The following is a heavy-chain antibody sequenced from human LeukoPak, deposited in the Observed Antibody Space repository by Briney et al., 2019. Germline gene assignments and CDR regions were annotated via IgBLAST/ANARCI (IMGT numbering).Heavy chain of an antibody. D-gene: IGHD1-26*01. V-gene: IGHV3-7*01. Sequence: PGGSLRLSCAASGFTFSSYWMGWVRQAPGKRLEWVANMNIDGSGKYYADSAKGRFTISRDNARNSVYLQMNSLRVEDTAVYYCARDPVEWELLLDYWGQGTLVTVSS. CDR1: GFTFSSYW. J-gene: IGHJ4*02. CDR3: ARDPVEWELLLDY. CDR2: MNIDGSGK.